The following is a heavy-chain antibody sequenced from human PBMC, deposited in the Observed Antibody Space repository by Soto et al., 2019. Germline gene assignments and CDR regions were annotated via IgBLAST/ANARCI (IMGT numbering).Heavy chain of an antibody. CDR1: GFTFSDYA. CDR3: AKGGGQWLVASGFNY. Sequence: VQLVESGGGVVQPGRSLRLSCAASGFTFSDYAMHWVRQAPGKGLEWVAVVSHDGRNTHYADSVKGRFTISRDSSKHTVSLEMNSLRAEETAVYYCAKGGGQWLVASGFNYWGQGALVTVSS. J-gene: IGHJ4*02. CDR2: VSHDGRNT. V-gene: IGHV3-30*18. D-gene: IGHD6-19*01.